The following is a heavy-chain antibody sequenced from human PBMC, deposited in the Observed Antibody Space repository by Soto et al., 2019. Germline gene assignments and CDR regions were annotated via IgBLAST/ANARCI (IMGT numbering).Heavy chain of an antibody. CDR2: IYHSGST. D-gene: IGHD6-13*01. CDR1: SGSISSSNW. V-gene: IGHV4-4*02. Sequence: SETLSLTCAVSSGSISSSNWWSWVRQPPGKGLEWIGEIYHSGSTNYNPSLKSRVTISVDKSKNQFSLKLSSVTAADTAVYYCAREAAAGTGGLDYWGQGTLVTVSS. J-gene: IGHJ4*02. CDR3: AREAAAGTGGLDY.